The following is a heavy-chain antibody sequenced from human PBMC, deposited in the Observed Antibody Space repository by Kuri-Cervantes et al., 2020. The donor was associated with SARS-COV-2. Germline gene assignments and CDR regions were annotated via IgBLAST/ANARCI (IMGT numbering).Heavy chain of an antibody. CDR1: GFTFSSYW. CDR3: ARAPIYCSSTSCYGAYGMDV. V-gene: IGHV3-7*05. CDR2: IKQDGSEK. Sequence: GESLKISCAASGFTFSSYWMSWVRQAPGKGLEWVANIKQDGSEKYYVDSVKGRFTISRDNAKNSLYLQMNSLRAEDTAVHYCARAPIYCSSTSCYGAYGMDVWGQGTTVTVSS. J-gene: IGHJ6*02. D-gene: IGHD2-2*01.